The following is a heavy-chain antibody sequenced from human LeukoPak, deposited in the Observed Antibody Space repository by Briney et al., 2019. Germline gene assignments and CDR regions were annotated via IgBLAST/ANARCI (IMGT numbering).Heavy chain of an antibody. D-gene: IGHD4-23*01. J-gene: IGHJ4*02. CDR3: ARVDNYGGNPPDY. CDR1: GFTFNMYT. V-gene: IGHV3-21*01. CDR2: ISSSTTYI. Sequence: GGSLRLSCAASGFTFNMYTMYWVRQAPGKGLEWVSSISSSTTYIYYADSVKGRFTISRDNVKNSLSLQMNSLRAEDTAVYYCARVDNYGGNPPDYWGQGTLVTVFS.